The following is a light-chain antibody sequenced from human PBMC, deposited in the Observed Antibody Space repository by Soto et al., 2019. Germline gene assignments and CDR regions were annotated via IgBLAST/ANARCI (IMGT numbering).Light chain of an antibody. Sequence: EIVLTQSPGTLSLSPGERATLSCRASQSVSSSFLAWYRQKPGQAPRLLIYGASTRATGIPDRFSGSGSGTAFTLTISRLEPEDFAVYYCQQYDSSPWTFGQGTKVEIK. CDR1: QSVSSSF. CDR2: GAS. CDR3: QQYDSSPWT. V-gene: IGKV3-20*01. J-gene: IGKJ1*01.